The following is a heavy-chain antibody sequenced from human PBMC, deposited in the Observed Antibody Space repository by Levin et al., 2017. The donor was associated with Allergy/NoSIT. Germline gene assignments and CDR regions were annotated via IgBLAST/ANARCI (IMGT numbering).Heavy chain of an antibody. CDR3: ARPAEYGVPLYWDFDL. D-gene: IGHD4-17*01. Sequence: SGGSLRLSCRASGYSFTTYWIGWVRQKPGRGLEWMGIIFPGDSQTRYTPSFQGQVTISVDKSISTAYLQWTSLKASDSAMYYCARPAEYGVPLYWDFDLWGRGTLVTVSS. J-gene: IGHJ2*01. CDR1: GYSFTTYW. V-gene: IGHV5-51*01. CDR2: IFPGDSQT.